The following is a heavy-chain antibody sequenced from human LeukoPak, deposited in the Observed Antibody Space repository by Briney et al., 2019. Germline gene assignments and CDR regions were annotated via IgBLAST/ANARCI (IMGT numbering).Heavy chain of an antibody. Sequence: PGGSLRLSCAASGFTFSSYAMHWVRQAPGKGLEWVSVFYSGGDTHYADSVKGRFTISRDNSKNTLYLQMNSLRAEDTAVYYCARDSTGYWYFDLWGRGTLVSASS. CDR3: ARDSTGYWYFDL. CDR1: GFTFSSYA. CDR2: FYSGGDT. J-gene: IGHJ2*01. V-gene: IGHV3-53*01. D-gene: IGHD3-3*02.